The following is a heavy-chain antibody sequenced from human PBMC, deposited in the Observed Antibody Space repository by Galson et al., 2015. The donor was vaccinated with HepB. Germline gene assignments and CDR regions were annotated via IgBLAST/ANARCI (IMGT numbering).Heavy chain of an antibody. Sequence: SVKVSCKASGYTFTSYDINWVRQATGQGLEWMGWMNPNSGNTGYAQKFQGRVTMTRNTSISTAYMELSSLRSEDTAVYYCARAWSLYYYYYYYMDVWGKGTTVTVSS. J-gene: IGHJ6*03. V-gene: IGHV1-8*01. D-gene: IGHD1-1*01. CDR2: MNPNSGNT. CDR3: ARAWSLYYYYYYYMDV. CDR1: GYTFTSYD.